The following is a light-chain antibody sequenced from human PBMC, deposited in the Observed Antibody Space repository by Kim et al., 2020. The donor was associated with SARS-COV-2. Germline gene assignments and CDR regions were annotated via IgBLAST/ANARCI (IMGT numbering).Light chain of an antibody. Sequence: GQSVTISCTGPSGDVGYYNYVSWYQHHPGKAPKLMIYEVSKRPSGVPDRFSGSKSGNTASLTVSGLQAEDEADYYCSSYAGSPRVVFGGGTQLTVL. CDR1: SGDVGYYNY. CDR3: SSYAGSPRVV. J-gene: IGLJ2*01. CDR2: EVS. V-gene: IGLV2-8*01.